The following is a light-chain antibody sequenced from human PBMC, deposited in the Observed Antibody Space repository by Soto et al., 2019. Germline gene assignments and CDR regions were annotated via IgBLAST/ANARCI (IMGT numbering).Light chain of an antibody. CDR1: QGINGW. J-gene: IGKJ4*01. V-gene: IGKV1-12*01. Sequence: DIQMTQSPSSVSASVGDRVTITCRASQGINGWLAWYQQNPGKPPKLLIYAATNLQSGVPSRFSGSGSGTDFPRTISSLQPDDFATYYCLPDSTFPLTFGEGTKVEIK. CDR3: LPDSTFPLT. CDR2: AAT.